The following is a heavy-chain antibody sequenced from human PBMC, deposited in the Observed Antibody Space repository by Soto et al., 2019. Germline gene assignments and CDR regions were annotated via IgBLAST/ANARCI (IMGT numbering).Heavy chain of an antibody. CDR1: GCTFSTHA. CDR2: VSFDGSNK. J-gene: IGHJ4*02. CDR3: ARDQTGITTAGGGRIDH. Sequence: QVQLVESGGGVVQPGRSLRLSCAASGCTFSTHAMHWVRQAPGKGLECVAIVSFDGSNKYYADSVKGRFTISRDNSKNSLYLQMSGLTPEDTAFYYCARDQTGITTAGGGRIDHWGQGTRVTVSS. V-gene: IGHV3-30-3*01. D-gene: IGHD6-13*01.